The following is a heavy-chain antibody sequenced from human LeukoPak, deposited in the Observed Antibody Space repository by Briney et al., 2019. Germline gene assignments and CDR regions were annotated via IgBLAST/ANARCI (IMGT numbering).Heavy chain of an antibody. CDR2: ISDDGSDK. CDR3: ARDGYYYDSSLDS. CDR1: EFTFSNYA. D-gene: IGHD3-22*01. J-gene: IGHJ4*02. Sequence: GGSLRLSCAASEFTFSNYAIRWVRQAPGKGLEWVTIISDDGSDKYYADSVKGRFTISRDNSKNTVYLHMNSLRDDDTAVYYCARDGYYYDSSLDSRGQGTLVTVSS. V-gene: IGHV3-30*04.